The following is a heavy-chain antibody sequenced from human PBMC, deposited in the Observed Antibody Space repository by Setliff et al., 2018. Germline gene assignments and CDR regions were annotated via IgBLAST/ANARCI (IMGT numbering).Heavy chain of an antibody. V-gene: IGHV4-39*01. Sequence: PSETLSLTCNVSGGSISSRSYYWGWIRQPPGKGLEWIAMISYGGNTYYNPSLKRRVTISVDTSNDQFSLNLNSVTAADTAVYFCAGRADYSRDCSYYFDCWGQGTRVTVSS. CDR3: AGRADYSRDCSYYFDC. CDR1: GGSISSRSYY. J-gene: IGHJ4*02. D-gene: IGHD6-25*01. CDR2: ISYGGNT.